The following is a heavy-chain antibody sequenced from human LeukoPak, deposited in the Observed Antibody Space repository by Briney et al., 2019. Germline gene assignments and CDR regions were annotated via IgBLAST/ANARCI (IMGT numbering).Heavy chain of an antibody. CDR2: ISPNNGGT. J-gene: IGHJ5*02. CDR1: GYTFTGYY. D-gene: IGHD2-2*01. V-gene: IGHV1-2*02. Sequence: ASVKVSCKASGYTFTGYYMHWVRQAPGQGLEWMGWISPNNGGTNYAQKLQGRVTITRDTSIGTTYMELSRLSSYDTAVYYCTRGPFMPNPWFDPWGQGTLGTVS. CDR3: TRGPFMPNPWFDP.